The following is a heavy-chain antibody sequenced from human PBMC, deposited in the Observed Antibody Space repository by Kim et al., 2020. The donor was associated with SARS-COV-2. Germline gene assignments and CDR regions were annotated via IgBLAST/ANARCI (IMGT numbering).Heavy chain of an antibody. J-gene: IGHJ4*02. CDR3: ARDTDSSSWAPDDY. Sequence: ADSVKGRFTISRDNSKNTLYLQMNSLRAEDTAVYYCARDTDSSSWAPDDYWGQGTLVTVSS. D-gene: IGHD6-13*01. V-gene: IGHV3-33*01.